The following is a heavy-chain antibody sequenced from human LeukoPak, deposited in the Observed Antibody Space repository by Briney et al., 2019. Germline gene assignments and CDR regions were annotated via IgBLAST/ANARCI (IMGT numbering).Heavy chain of an antibody. CDR1: GFTFSNYG. CDR3: VRNRPTGIYGDRSGYYWGLLDY. Sequence: PGGSLRLSCSASGFTFSNYGIHWVRQAPGKGLEYVSAISSNGISTYYADSVKGRVTISRDNSKNTLYLQMSRLRAEDTAVYYCVRNRPTGIYGDRSGYYWGLLDYWGQGTLVTVSS. D-gene: IGHD3-22*01. CDR2: ISSNGIST. V-gene: IGHV3-64D*09. J-gene: IGHJ4*02.